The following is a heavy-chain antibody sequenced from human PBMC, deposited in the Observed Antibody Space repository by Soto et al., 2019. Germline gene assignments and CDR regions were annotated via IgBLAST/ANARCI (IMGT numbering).Heavy chain of an antibody. Sequence: EVQLLESGGGLVQPGGSLRLSCAASGFTFSSYAMSWVRQAPGKGLEWVSAISGSGGSTYYADSVKGRFTISRDNSKNTLYLQMNSLRDEDTAVYYCAKGWIVVVVGATDVEYFDYWGQGTLVTVSS. V-gene: IGHV3-23*01. D-gene: IGHD2-15*01. CDR1: GFTFSSYA. CDR3: AKGWIVVVVGATDVEYFDY. CDR2: ISGSGGST. J-gene: IGHJ4*02.